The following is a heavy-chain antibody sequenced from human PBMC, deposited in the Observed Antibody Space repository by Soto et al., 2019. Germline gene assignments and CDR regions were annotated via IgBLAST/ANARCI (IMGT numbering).Heavy chain of an antibody. CDR1: GGSISSYY. Sequence: SETLSLTCTVSGGSISSYYWSWIRQPPGKGLEWIGYIYCSGSTNYNPSLKSRVTISVDTSKNQFSLKLSSVTAADTAVYYCARDYGDYYFDYWGQGTLVTVSS. V-gene: IGHV4-59*01. CDR2: IYCSGST. D-gene: IGHD4-17*01. CDR3: ARDYGDYYFDY. J-gene: IGHJ4*02.